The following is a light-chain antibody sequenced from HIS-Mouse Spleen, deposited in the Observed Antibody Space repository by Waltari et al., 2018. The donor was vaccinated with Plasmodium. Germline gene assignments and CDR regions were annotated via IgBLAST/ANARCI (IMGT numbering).Light chain of an antibody. CDR1: QSVRISY. J-gene: IGKJ2*01. V-gene: IGKV3-20*01. CDR3: QQYGSSPPYT. CDR2: GAS. Sequence: EIVLTQSPGTLSLSPGERATLSCRASQSVRISYLAWYQQKPGQAPRLLIYGASSRATGIPDRFSGSGSGTDFTLTISRLEPEDFAVYYCQQYGSSPPYTFGQGTKLEIK.